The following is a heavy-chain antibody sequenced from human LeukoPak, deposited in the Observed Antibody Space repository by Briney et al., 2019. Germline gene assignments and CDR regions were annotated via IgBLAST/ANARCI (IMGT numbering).Heavy chain of an antibody. V-gene: IGHV4-39*07. D-gene: IGHD3-16*01. CDR2: IYYSGST. Sequence: SETLSLTCTVSGGSISSSSYYWGWIRQPPVKGLEWIGSIYYSGSTYYNPSLKSRVTISVDTSKNQFSLKLSSVTAADTAVYYCARDGGGAGPAFDIWGQGTMVTVSS. CDR3: ARDGGGAGPAFDI. CDR1: GGSISSSSYY. J-gene: IGHJ3*02.